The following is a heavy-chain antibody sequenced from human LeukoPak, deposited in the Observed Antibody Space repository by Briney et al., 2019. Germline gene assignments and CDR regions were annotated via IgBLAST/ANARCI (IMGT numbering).Heavy chain of an antibody. Sequence: GASVKVSCKASGYTFTSYGISWVRQAPGQGLEWMGWISAYNGNTNYAQKLQGRVTITRNTSISTAYMELSSLRSEDTAVYYCALYGDYRAGDWFDPWGQGTLVTVSS. CDR3: ALYGDYRAGDWFDP. V-gene: IGHV1-18*01. CDR2: ISAYNGNT. J-gene: IGHJ5*02. D-gene: IGHD4-17*01. CDR1: GYTFTSYG.